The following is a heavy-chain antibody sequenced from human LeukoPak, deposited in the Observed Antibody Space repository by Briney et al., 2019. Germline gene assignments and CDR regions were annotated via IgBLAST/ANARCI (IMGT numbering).Heavy chain of an antibody. CDR2: ISSSGSTI. CDR3: ARDRPMVRGLVDYGMDV. V-gene: IGHV3-48*04. D-gene: IGHD3-10*01. Sequence: GGSLRLSCAASGFTFSTYSMNWVRQAPGKGLEWVSYISSSGSTIYYADSVKGRFTISRDNAKNSLYLQMNSLRAEDTAVFYCARDRPMVRGLVDYGMDVWGQGTTVTVSS. J-gene: IGHJ6*02. CDR1: GFTFSTYS.